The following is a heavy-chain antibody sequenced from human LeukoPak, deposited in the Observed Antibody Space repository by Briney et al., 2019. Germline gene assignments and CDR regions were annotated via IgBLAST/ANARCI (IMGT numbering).Heavy chain of an antibody. J-gene: IGHJ4*02. CDR3: ARTIGTGYDSSGYYFDY. D-gene: IGHD3-22*01. Sequence: SVKVSCKASGGTFSSYAISWVRQAPGQGLEWMGGIIPIFGTANYAQKFQGRVTITADESTSTAYMELRSLRSDDTAVYYCARTIGTGYDSSGYYFDYWGQGTLVTVSS. CDR2: IIPIFGTA. CDR1: GGTFSSYA. V-gene: IGHV1-69*13.